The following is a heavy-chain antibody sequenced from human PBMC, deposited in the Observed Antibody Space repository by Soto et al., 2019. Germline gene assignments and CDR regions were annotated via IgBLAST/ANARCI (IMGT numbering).Heavy chain of an antibody. D-gene: IGHD2-2*01. CDR1: GGSISSGGYS. Sequence: SETLSLTCAVSGGSISSGGYSWSWIRQPPGKGLEWIGYIYHSGSTYYNPSLKSRVTISVDRSKNQFSLKLSSVTAADTAVYYCARVSTSCYSYDYWGQGTLVTVSS. CDR2: IYHSGST. V-gene: IGHV4-30-2*01. J-gene: IGHJ4*02. CDR3: ARVSTSCYSYDY.